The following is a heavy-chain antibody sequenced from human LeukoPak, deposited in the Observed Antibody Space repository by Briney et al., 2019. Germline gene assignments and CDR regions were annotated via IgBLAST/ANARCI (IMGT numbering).Heavy chain of an antibody. CDR1: GFTFSSYS. CDR3: ARVTPYCGGDCFAFDI. J-gene: IGHJ3*02. V-gene: IGHV3-21*01. CDR2: ISSSSSYI. D-gene: IGHD2-21*02. Sequence: PGGSLRLSCAASGFTFSSYSMNWVRQAPGKGLEWLSSISSSSSYIYYADSVKGRFTISRDNAKNSLYLQMNSLRAEDTAVYYCARVTPYCGGDCFAFDIWGQGTMVTVSS.